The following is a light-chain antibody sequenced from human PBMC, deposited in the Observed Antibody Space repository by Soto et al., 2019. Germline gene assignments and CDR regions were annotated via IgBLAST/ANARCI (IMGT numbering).Light chain of an antibody. Sequence: EMVLTQSPGPLSLSPGERATLSCRASQSVSSNSLAWYQQKPGQAPRPLIYGASSRATGIPDRFSGSGAGTDFTLTISRLESEDFAVYYCQQYGSSPWTVGQGTKVEIK. CDR2: GAS. V-gene: IGKV3-20*01. J-gene: IGKJ1*01. CDR3: QQYGSSPWT. CDR1: QSVSSNS.